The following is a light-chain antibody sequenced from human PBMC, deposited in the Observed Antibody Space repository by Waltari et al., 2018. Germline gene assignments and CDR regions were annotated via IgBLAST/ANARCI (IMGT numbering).Light chain of an antibody. J-gene: IGKJ4*01. V-gene: IGKV1-39*01. CDR1: QSISTY. CDR2: AAS. Sequence: DFQMTQSPSSLSASVGDRVTITCRASQSISTYLNWYQQKPGKAPNLLIYAASSLQSGVPSRFSCSGSGTDFTLTISSLQPEDFATYYCQQSYSPLTFGGGTKVEIK. CDR3: QQSYSPLT.